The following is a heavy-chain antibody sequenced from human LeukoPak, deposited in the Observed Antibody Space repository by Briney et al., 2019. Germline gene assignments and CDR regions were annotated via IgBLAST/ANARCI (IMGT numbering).Heavy chain of an antibody. V-gene: IGHV3-48*01. CDR2: ISSSSSTI. D-gene: IGHD5-18*01. Sequence: PGGSLRLSCAASGFTFSSYSINWVRQAPGKGLEWVSYISSSSSTIYYADSVKGRFTISRDNAKNSLYLQMNSLRAEDTAVYYCARDSYGFIWGQGTLVTVSS. J-gene: IGHJ4*02. CDR3: ARDSYGFI. CDR1: GFTFSSYS.